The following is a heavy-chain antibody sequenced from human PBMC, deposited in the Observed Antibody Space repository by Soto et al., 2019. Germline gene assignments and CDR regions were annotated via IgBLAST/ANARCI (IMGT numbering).Heavy chain of an antibody. CDR2: ISSSGGST. D-gene: IGHD3-16*01. CDR3: AKGRYDYDYCFDS. CDR1: GFTFSSYA. J-gene: IGHJ4*01. Sequence: EVQLLESGGGLVQTGGSLRLSCVASGFTFSSYAMSWVRQAPGKGPEWVSSISSSGGSTYYADSVTGRFTISRAYSKNTLYLQMDSLRDDDTAVYYCAKGRYDYDYCFDSWGHGTLVTVSS. V-gene: IGHV3-23*01.